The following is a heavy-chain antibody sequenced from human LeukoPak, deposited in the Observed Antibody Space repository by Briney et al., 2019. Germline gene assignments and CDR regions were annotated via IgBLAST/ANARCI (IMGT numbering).Heavy chain of an antibody. D-gene: IGHD2-2*01. V-gene: IGHV4-4*09. Sequence: SETLSLTCTVSGGSISSYYWSWIRQPPGKGLEWIGYIYTSGSPIYNPSLKSRVTISGDTSKNQFSLKLSSVTAADTAVYYCARDQLYYFDYWGQGTLFTVSS. J-gene: IGHJ4*02. CDR2: IYTSGSP. CDR3: ARDQLYYFDY. CDR1: GGSISSYY.